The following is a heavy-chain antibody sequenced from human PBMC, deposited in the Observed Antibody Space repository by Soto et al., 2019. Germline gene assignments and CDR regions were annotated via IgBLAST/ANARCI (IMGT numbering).Heavy chain of an antibody. Sequence: ETLSLTCTVSGGSILDSTYCWAWIRQSPGKGLEWIGTIFYSGGTFYTPSLKSRVTISVDTSKNQFSLKLSSVTAADTAVYYCARPKTIGAAAGKGWFDPWGQGTLVTVSS. CDR2: IFYSGGT. CDR3: ARPKTIGAAAGKGWFDP. J-gene: IGHJ5*02. D-gene: IGHD6-13*01. CDR1: GGSILDSTYC. V-gene: IGHV4-39*01.